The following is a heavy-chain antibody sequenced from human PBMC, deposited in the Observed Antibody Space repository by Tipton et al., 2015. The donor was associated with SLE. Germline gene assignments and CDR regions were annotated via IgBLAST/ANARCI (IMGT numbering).Heavy chain of an antibody. J-gene: IGHJ2*01. CDR3: ARDPGVSNTGNWHFDL. V-gene: IGHV3-7*01. Sequence: SLRLSCAVSGFTFSDSWMSWFRQAPGKGLKWVAGINQDGSEKNYVDSVKGRFTISRDNAKSSLYLQINTLRAEDTAIYFCARDPGVSNTGNWHFDLWGRGTLVTVSS. D-gene: IGHD5/OR15-5a*01. CDR2: INQDGSEK. CDR1: GFTFSDSW.